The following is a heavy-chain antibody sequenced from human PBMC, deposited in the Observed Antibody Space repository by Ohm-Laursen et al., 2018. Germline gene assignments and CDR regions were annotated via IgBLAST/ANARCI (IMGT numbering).Heavy chain of an antibody. D-gene: IGHD6-19*01. Sequence: GTLSLTCSVSGDSISSSSYYWGWIRQPPGKGLEWIGEINHSRSTKYNSSFKSRVTISVDTSKNQFSLKLSSVTAADTAVYYCARGFSGWWGRIDYWGQGILVTVSS. CDR2: INHSRST. V-gene: IGHV4-39*07. CDR3: ARGFSGWWGRIDY. CDR1: GDSISSSSYY. J-gene: IGHJ4*02.